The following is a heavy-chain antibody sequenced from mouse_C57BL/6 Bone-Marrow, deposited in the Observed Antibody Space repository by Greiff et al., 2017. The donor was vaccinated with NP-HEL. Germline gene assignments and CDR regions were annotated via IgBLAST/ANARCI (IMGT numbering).Heavy chain of an antibody. CDR1: GFTFSDYY. V-gene: IGHV5-12*01. CDR3: ARPQDYAMDY. Sequence: EVQLVESGGGLVQPGGSLKLSCAASGFTFSDYYMYWVRQTPEKRLEWVAYISNGGGSTYYPDTVKGRFTISRDNAKNTLYLQMSRLKSEDTAMYYCARPQDYAMDYWGQGTSVTVSA. CDR2: ISNGGGST. J-gene: IGHJ4*01.